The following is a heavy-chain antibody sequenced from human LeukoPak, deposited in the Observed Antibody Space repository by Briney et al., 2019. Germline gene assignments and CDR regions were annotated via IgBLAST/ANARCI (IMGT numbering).Heavy chain of an antibody. J-gene: IGHJ4*02. D-gene: IGHD3-9*01. CDR1: GYRFTSYG. CDR3: ARGGDGDILTGLVFDY. CDR2: ISACNGNT. Sequence: ASVKVSCKASGYRFTSYGISWVRQAPGQGLEWMGWISACNGNTNYAQKLQGRVTMTTDTSTSTAYMELRSLRSDDTAVYYCARGGDGDILTGLVFDYWGQGTLVTVSS. V-gene: IGHV1-18*01.